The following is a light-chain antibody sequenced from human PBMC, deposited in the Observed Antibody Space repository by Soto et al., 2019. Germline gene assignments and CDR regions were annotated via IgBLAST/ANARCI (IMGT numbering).Light chain of an antibody. CDR3: QQYGNSPKT. CDR1: QSVSSD. J-gene: IGKJ1*01. V-gene: IGKV3-20*01. CDR2: GAS. Sequence: ETVLTQSPGTLSLSPGDRATLSCRASQSVSSDLAWYQQKPGQAPRLLIYGASSRATGIPDRFSGSGSGTDCTLIISRLEPEDFAVYHCQQYGNSPKTFGQGTKLEIK.